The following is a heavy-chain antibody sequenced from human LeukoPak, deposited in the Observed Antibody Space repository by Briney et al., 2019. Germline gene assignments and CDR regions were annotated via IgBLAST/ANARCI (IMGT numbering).Heavy chain of an antibody. CDR2: IRYDGSNK. J-gene: IGHJ5*02. V-gene: IGHV3-30*02. CDR1: GFTFSSYE. D-gene: IGHD3-22*01. CDR3: ARNYYDSSEYYYVDP. Sequence: GGSLRLSCAASGFTFSSYEMHWVRQAPGKGLEWVTFIRYDGSNKYYADSEKGRFTISRDNSKNTLYLQMNSLRAEDTAVYYCARNYYDSSEYYYVDPWGQGTLVTVSS.